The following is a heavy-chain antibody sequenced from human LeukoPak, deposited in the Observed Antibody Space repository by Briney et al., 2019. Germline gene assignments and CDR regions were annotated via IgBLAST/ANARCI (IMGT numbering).Heavy chain of an antibody. V-gene: IGHV4-59*01. CDR3: ARDRGYCSGGSCYRWFDP. CDR1: GGSISSDC. Sequence: SETLSVTCTVSGGSISSDCWSWIRQPPGKGLEWIGYIYYSGSTNYNPSLMSRVTISVDTSKNQFSLKLSSVTAADTAVYYCARDRGYCSGGSCYRWFDPWGQGTLVTVSS. J-gene: IGHJ5*02. D-gene: IGHD2-15*01. CDR2: IYYSGST.